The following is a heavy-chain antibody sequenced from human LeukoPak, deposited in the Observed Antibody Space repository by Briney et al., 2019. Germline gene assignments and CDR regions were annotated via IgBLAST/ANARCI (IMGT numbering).Heavy chain of an antibody. CDR1: GFPFETNA. V-gene: IGHV3-23*01. D-gene: IGHD2-21*01. CDR2: IGNTET. Sequence: PGGSLRLSCATSGFPFETNAMSWVRQAPGKGLEWVATIGNTETFYADSVTGRFTISRDNSKNTVNLQMNRLRVEDTAIYYCAKDWIQFNRVFDCFDSWGKGTTVTVSS. CDR3: AKDWIQFNRVFDCFDS. J-gene: IGHJ6*04.